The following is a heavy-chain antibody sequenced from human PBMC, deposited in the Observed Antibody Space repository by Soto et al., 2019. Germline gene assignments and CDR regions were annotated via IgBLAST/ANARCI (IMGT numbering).Heavy chain of an antibody. CDR1: GFTFSSYA. CDR3: ARRSSSWYVDY. J-gene: IGHJ4*02. CDR2: ISGSDGST. D-gene: IGHD6-13*01. V-gene: IGHV3-23*01. Sequence: EVQLLESGGGLVQPGGSLRLSCAASGFTFSSYAMNWVRQAPGKGLEWVSVISGSDGSTYYADSVKGRFTISRDNSKNTLNLQKNSLRDDDTAVYYWARRSSSWYVDYWGQGTLVTVSS.